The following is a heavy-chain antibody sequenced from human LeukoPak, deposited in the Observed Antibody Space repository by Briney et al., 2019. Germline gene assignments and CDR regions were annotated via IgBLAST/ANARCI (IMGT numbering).Heavy chain of an antibody. V-gene: IGHV3-30*04. Sequence: GRSLRLSCAASGFTFSSYAMHWVRQAPGKGLEWVAVISYDGSNKYYADSVKGRFTISRDNSKNTLYLQMNSLRADDTAVYYCASSKSYIFDDYWGQGTLVTVSS. CDR2: ISYDGSNK. D-gene: IGHD3-10*01. CDR1: GFTFSSYA. CDR3: ASSKSYIFDDY. J-gene: IGHJ4*02.